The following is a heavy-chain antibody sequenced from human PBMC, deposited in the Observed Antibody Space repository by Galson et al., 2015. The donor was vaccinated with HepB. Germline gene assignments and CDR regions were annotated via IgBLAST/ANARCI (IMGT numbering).Heavy chain of an antibody. J-gene: IGHJ6*02. CDR2: TYYRAKWYT. V-gene: IGHV6-1*01. CDR3: ARVGSTIYYYGMDV. CDR1: GDSVSSNSAA. D-gene: IGHD2-2*01. Sequence: CAISGDSVSSNSAAWNWIRQSPSRGLEWLGRTYYRAKWYTDYAVSLRSRITINPDTSRNQVSLQLRSVTPEDTAVYYCARVGSTIYYYGMDVWGQGTTVTVSS.